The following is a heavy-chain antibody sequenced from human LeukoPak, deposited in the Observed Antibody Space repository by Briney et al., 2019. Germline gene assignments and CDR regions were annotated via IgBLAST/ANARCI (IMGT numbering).Heavy chain of an antibody. Sequence: GGSLRLSCAASGFTFDDYAMHWVRQAPGKGLEWVSGISWNSGSIGYADSVKGRFTISRDNAKNSLYLQMNSLRAEDTALYYCAKAHYYDSSGYPYFDYWGQGTLVTVSS. CDR1: GFTFDDYA. D-gene: IGHD3-22*01. V-gene: IGHV3-9*01. CDR2: ISWNSGSI. J-gene: IGHJ4*02. CDR3: AKAHYYDSSGYPYFDY.